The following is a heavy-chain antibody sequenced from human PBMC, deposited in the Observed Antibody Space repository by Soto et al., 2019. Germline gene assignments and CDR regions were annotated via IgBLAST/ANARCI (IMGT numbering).Heavy chain of an antibody. CDR1: GGSISSGGYY. J-gene: IGHJ4*02. CDR3: ARVEIVATINYFDY. CDR2: IYYSGST. Sequence: SETLSLTCTVSGGSISSGGYYWSWIRQHPGKGLEWIGYIYYSGSTYYNPSLKSRVTISVDTSKNQFSLKLSSVTAADTAVYYCARVEIVATINYFDYWGQGTLVTVSS. D-gene: IGHD5-12*01. V-gene: IGHV4-31*03.